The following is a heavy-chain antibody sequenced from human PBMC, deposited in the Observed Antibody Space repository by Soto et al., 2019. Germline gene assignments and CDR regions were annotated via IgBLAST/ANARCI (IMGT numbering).Heavy chain of an antibody. V-gene: IGHV6-1*01. D-gene: IGHD1-7*01. J-gene: IGHJ4*02. Sequence: QVPLHQSGTGLVKPSETLSLTCVVSGASVSSSSGAWIWIRHSPSRGLEWLGRTYYRAQFYHDYAISVRGRRSINPDTTKSQFSLQLNCVTPEDTAVYYCASKAWNFVTSLDFWGQRILVTVSS. CDR1: GASVSSSSGA. CDR2: TYYRAQFYH. CDR3: ASKAWNFVTSLDF.